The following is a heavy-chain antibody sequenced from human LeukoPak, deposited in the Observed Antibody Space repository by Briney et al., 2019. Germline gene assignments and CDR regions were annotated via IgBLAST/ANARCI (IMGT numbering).Heavy chain of an antibody. CDR3: ARDQGYYYGMDV. J-gene: IGHJ6*02. V-gene: IGHV1-18*01. Sequence: ASVKVSCEASGYTFTSYDINWVRQATGQGLEWMGWISAYNGNTNYAQKLQGRVTMTTDTSTSTAYMELRSLRSDDTAVYYCARDQGYYYGMDVWGQGTTVTVSS. CDR1: GYTFTSYD. CDR2: ISAYNGNT.